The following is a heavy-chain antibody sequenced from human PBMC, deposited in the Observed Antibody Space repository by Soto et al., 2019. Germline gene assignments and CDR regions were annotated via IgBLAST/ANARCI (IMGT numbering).Heavy chain of an antibody. D-gene: IGHD3-16*01. CDR1: GYTFTSYG. J-gene: IGHJ3*02. V-gene: IGHV1-8*02. CDR2: MNPNSGST. CDR3: ARAWPGGEDAFDI. Sequence: GASVKVSCKAAGYTFTSYGVHWVRQATGQGLEWMGWMNPNSGSTGYAQKFQGRVTVTRSTSIGTAYMELSSLRSEDTAVYYCARAWPGGEDAFDIWGRGTMVTVSS.